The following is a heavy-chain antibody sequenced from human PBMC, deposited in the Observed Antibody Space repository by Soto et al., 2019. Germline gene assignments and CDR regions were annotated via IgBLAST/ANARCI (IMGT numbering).Heavy chain of an antibody. CDR1: GDSISSDKYY. CDR3: ARYMSRQWLARWVDY. J-gene: IGHJ4*02. V-gene: IGHV4-39*01. D-gene: IGHD6-19*01. CDR2: IYYSGST. Sequence: SETLSLTCTVSGDSISSDKYYWGWIRQPPGKGLEWIGSIYYSGSTYFNPSLKSRVTISGQTSKNQFSLKLSSVSASDTAFYYCARYMSRQWLARWVDYWGQGILVT.